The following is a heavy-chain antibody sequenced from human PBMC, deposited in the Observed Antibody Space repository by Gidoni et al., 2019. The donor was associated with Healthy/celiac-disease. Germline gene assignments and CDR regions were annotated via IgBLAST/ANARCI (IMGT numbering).Heavy chain of an antibody. D-gene: IGHD3-3*01. CDR3: ARDRNDFLFPTGGYFDY. J-gene: IGHJ4*02. CDR1: GFTFSSYS. Sequence: CAASGFTFSSYSMNWVRQAPGKGLEWVSSISSSSSYIYYADSVKGRFTISRDNAKNSLYLQMNSLRAEDTAVYYCARDRNDFLFPTGGYFDYWGQGTLVTVSS. CDR2: ISSSSSYI. V-gene: IGHV3-21*01.